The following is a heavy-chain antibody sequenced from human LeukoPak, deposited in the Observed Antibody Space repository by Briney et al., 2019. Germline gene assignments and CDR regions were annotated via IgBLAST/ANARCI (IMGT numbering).Heavy chain of an antibody. Sequence: SETLSLTCTVSGGSISSGDYYWSWIRQPPGKGLEWIGYIYYSGSTYYNPSLKSRVTISVDTSKNQFTLKLSSVTAADTAVYYCAREGGIAAELDYWGQGTLVAVSS. V-gene: IGHV4-30-4*08. D-gene: IGHD6-13*01. CDR3: AREGGIAAELDY. CDR2: IYYSGST. CDR1: GGSISSGDYY. J-gene: IGHJ4*02.